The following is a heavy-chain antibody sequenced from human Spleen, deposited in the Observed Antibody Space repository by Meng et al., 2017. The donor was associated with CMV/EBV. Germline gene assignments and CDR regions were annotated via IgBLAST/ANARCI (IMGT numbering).Heavy chain of an antibody. J-gene: IGHJ4*02. Sequence: GVLKISCGAFGFTFDYYGMSWVRQAPGKGLEWVANIKQDGSEEYYVDSVKGRFTISRDNAKNSLYLQMNSLTAEDTAVYYCASRLGSPAMADGYWGQGTLVTVSS. CDR2: IKQDGSEE. CDR3: ASRLGSPAMADGY. V-gene: IGHV3-7*01. D-gene: IGHD5-18*01. CDR1: GFTFDYYG.